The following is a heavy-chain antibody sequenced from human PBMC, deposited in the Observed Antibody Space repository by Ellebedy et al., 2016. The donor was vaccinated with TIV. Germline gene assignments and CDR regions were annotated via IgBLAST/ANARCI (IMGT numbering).Heavy chain of an antibody. J-gene: IGHJ3*02. CDR3: ASSLGRLDAFDI. Sequence: ASVKVSCKASGYTFTSYYMHWVRRAPGQGLEWMGIINPSGGSTSYAQKLQGRVTMTRDTSTSTVYMELSSLRSEDTAVYYCASSLGRLDAFDIWGQGTMVTVSS. CDR1: GYTFTSYY. V-gene: IGHV1-46*04. CDR2: INPSGGST.